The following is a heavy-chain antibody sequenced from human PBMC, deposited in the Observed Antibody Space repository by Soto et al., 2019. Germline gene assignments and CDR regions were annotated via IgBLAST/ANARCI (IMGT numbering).Heavy chain of an antibody. CDR3: AAGGGLPRYY. J-gene: IGHJ4*02. Sequence: SETLSLTCTVSGGSITTIDYYWTWIRQLPGEGLEWIAYIHHAGPTYYNPSLQGRITISVDTSQNQFSLKLNSVTAADTAVYYCAAGGGLPRYYWGQGTLVTVS. CDR2: IHHAGPT. CDR1: GGSITTIDYY. V-gene: IGHV4-31*03. D-gene: IGHD5-12*01.